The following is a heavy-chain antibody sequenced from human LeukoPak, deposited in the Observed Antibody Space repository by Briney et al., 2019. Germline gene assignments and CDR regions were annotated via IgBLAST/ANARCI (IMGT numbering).Heavy chain of an antibody. CDR1: GYTFTGYY. CDR2: INPNSGGT. CDR3: ARGYDSGSYWNVADY. D-gene: IGHD3-10*01. V-gene: IGHV1-2*02. J-gene: IGHJ4*02. Sequence: ASVKVSCKASGYTFTGYYMHWVRQAPGQGLEWMGWINPNSGGTNYAQKFQGRLTMTRDTSISTAYMELSRLTSDDTAVYYCARGYDSGSYWNVADYWGQGTLVTVSS.